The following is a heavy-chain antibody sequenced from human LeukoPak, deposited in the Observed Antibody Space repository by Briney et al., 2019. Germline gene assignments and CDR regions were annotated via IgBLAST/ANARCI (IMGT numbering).Heavy chain of an antibody. V-gene: IGHV3-23*01. Sequence: AGGSLRLSCAASGFTFSSYAMSWVRQAPGKGLGWVSALSGSGGSTDYADSVKGRFTISRDNSKNTLYLQMNSLRAEDTAVYYCAKNAAAGVNWFDPWGQGTLVTVSS. CDR1: GFTFSSYA. CDR3: AKNAAAGVNWFDP. D-gene: IGHD6-13*01. CDR2: LSGSGGST. J-gene: IGHJ5*02.